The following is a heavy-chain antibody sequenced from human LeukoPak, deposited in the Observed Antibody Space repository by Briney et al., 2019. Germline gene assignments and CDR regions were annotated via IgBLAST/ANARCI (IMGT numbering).Heavy chain of an antibody. J-gene: IGHJ4*02. D-gene: IGHD3-22*01. CDR1: TFTGHN. CDR2: INPTSGGI. V-gene: IGHV1-2*02. CDR3: VVSVQAAAIPAFDC. Sequence: ASVKVSCKHTFTGHNIHWVRQAPGQGLEVVGWINPTSGGIKYAQKFQGRVTMTRDTSINTVYMELSSLTSDDAALYYCVVSVQAAAIPAFDCWGQGTPVTVSP.